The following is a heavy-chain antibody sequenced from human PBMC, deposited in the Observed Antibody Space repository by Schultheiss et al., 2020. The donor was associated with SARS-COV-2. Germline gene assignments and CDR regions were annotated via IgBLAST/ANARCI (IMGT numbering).Heavy chain of an antibody. Sequence: GGSLRLSCAASGFTFSSYAMSWVRQAPGKGLEWVSYISGSGGTIYYADSLRGRFTISRDNSKNTLYLQMNSLRAEDTAVYYCAKDLVTNRGVIISEAEKNYYYYGMDVWGQGTTVTVSS. CDR1: GFTFSSYA. J-gene: IGHJ6*02. CDR2: ISGSGGTI. V-gene: IGHV3-23*01. CDR3: AKDLVTNRGVIISEAEKNYYYYGMDV. D-gene: IGHD3-10*01.